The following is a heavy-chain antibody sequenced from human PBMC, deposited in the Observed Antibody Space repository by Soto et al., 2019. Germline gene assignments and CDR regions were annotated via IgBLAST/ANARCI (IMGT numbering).Heavy chain of an antibody. CDR3: AREPDV. Sequence: SETLSLTCTVSGGSISTYYWSWIRQPPGKGLEWIGYMYYSGTSNYNSSLKSRVTMSVDTSKSQFSLKLNSVTAADTAVYYCAREPDVWGQGTTVTVSS. CDR2: MYYSGTS. CDR1: GGSISTYY. J-gene: IGHJ6*02. V-gene: IGHV4-59*12.